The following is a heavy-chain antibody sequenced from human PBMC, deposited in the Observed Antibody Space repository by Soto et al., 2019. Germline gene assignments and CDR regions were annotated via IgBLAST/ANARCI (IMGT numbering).Heavy chain of an antibody. D-gene: IGHD3-10*01. J-gene: IGHJ4*02. CDR2: ISGYNGNT. CDR3: ARLAYKYGSGSYYSPDY. CDR1: GYTFTTYG. Sequence: QVQLVQSGAEVKKPGASVKVSCKASGYTFTTYGISWVRQAPGQGLEWMGWISGYNGNTNYPQKFQGRVTMTTDTSTSTAYMELRSLRSDDTAVYYCARLAYKYGSGSYYSPDYWGQGTLVTVSS. V-gene: IGHV1-18*04.